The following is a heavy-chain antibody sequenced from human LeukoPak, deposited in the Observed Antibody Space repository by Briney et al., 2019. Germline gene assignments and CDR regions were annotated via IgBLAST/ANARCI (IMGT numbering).Heavy chain of an antibody. CDR3: ARDRYYDILTGYYTFDY. J-gene: IGHJ4*02. V-gene: IGHV3-30*04. CDR1: GFTFSSYA. Sequence: PGGSLRLSCAASGFTFSSYAMHWVRLAPGKGLEWVAVISYDGSNKYYADSVKGRFTISRDNSKNTLYLQMNSLRAEDTAVYYCARDRYYDILTGYYTFDYWGQGTLVTVSS. CDR2: ISYDGSNK. D-gene: IGHD3-9*01.